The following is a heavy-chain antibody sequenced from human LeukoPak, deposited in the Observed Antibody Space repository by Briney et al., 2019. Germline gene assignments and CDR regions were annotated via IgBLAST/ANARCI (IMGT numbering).Heavy chain of an antibody. V-gene: IGHV4-59*08. CDR3: ARQPLGIMIRAFDI. CDR1: GGSISSYY. J-gene: IGHJ3*02. CDR2: IYYSGST. D-gene: IGHD3-16*01. Sequence: PSETLSLTCTVPGGSISSYYWSWIRQPPGKGLECIEYIYYSGSTNYNPSLKSRVTISVDTSKNLFSLKLSSVTAADTAVYYCARQPLGIMIRAFDIWGQGTMVTVSS.